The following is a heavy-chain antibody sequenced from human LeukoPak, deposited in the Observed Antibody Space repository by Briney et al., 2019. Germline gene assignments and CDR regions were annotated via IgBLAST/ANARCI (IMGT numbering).Heavy chain of an antibody. Sequence: SETLSLTCTVSGGSISSSSYYWGWIRQPPGKGLEWIGSIYYNGSTYYNPSLKSRVTISVDTSKNQFSLKLSSVTAADTAVYYCARRSIAVARNYYGMDVWGQGTTVTVSS. CDR1: GGSISSSSYY. CDR2: IYYNGST. V-gene: IGHV4-39*01. CDR3: ARRSIAVARNYYGMDV. J-gene: IGHJ6*02. D-gene: IGHD6-19*01.